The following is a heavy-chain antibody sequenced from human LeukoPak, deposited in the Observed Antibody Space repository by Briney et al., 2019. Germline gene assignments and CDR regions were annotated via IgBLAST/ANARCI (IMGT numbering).Heavy chain of an antibody. CDR1: GYTFTNYG. D-gene: IGHD3-10*01. CDR3: ARDSREVLLWFGEFSP. J-gene: IGHJ5*02. CDR2: ISAYNGKT. V-gene: IGHV1-18*01. Sequence: ASVKVSCKASGYTFTNYGINWVRQAPGQGLEWMGWISAYNGKTNYEQKLQGRVTMTRDASTSTAYMELRSLRSDDTAVYYCARDSREVLLWFGEFSPWGQGTLVTVSS.